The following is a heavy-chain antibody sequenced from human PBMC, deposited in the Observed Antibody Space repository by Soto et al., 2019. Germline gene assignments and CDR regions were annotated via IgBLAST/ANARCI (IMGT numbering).Heavy chain of an antibody. Sequence: QERLVQSGAEVRKPGSSVQVACKVTGGTSTRYAINWVRQAPGQGLEWMGGIVPMFGTSKYAQQFQGRVTITADTSTNIAYMALISLRSEDTAVYYCNRGSEYDFWSGYLWGQGPLVSVSS. J-gene: IGHJ4*02. V-gene: IGHV1-69*06. D-gene: IGHD3-3*01. CDR1: GGTSTRYA. CDR3: NRGSEYDFWSGYL. CDR2: IVPMFGTS.